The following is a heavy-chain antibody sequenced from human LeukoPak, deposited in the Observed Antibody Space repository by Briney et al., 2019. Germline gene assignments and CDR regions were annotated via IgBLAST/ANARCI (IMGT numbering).Heavy chain of an antibody. J-gene: IGHJ6*02. CDR3: AREEAAAGPLYYYYYYGMDV. D-gene: IGHD6-13*01. V-gene: IGHV3-30*04. Sequence: PGGSLRLSCAASGFNFSSYAMHWVRQAPGKGLEWVAVISYDGSNKYYADSVKGRFTISRDNSKNTLYLQMNSLRAEDTAVYYCAREEAAAGPLYYYYYYGMDVWGQGTTVTVSS. CDR2: ISYDGSNK. CDR1: GFNFSSYA.